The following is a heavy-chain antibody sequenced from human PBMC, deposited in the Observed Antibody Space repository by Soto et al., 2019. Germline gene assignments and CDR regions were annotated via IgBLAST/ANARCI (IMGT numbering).Heavy chain of an antibody. V-gene: IGHV3-9*01. CDR2: ISWNSGSI. J-gene: IGHJ4*02. D-gene: IGHD6-19*01. CDR1: GLTFDDYA. CDR3: AKDRGLVLSFYFDY. Sequence: EVQLVESGGGLVQPGRSLRLSWAASGLTFDDYAINWARQAPGKGLEWVSGISWNSGSIGYADSVKGRFTISRDNAKNSLHLQMNSLRAEDTALYYCAKDRGLVLSFYFDYWGQGTLVTVSS.